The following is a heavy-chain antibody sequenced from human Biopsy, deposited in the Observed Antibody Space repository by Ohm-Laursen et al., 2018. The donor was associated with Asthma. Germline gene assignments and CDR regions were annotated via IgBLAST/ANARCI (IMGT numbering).Heavy chain of an antibody. D-gene: IGHD7-27*01. V-gene: IGHV4-39*01. CDR1: DGSMSSSSYY. Sequence: GTLSLTCTVSDGSMSSSSYYWGWIRQPPGKGLEWMGSISYTGSAYHNPSLKSRVTISVDTPKNHFSLKLSSVTAADTAVYYCARHWDWGSFFDYWGQGTPVTVSS. CDR2: ISYTGSA. J-gene: IGHJ4*02. CDR3: ARHWDWGSFFDY.